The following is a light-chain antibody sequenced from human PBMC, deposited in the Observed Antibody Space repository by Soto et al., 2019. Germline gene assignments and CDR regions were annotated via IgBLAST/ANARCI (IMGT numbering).Light chain of an antibody. CDR3: QQYGSSGT. V-gene: IGKV3-20*01. J-gene: IGKJ1*01. CDR1: QSAYSSY. Sequence: PGDRATLSCRSSQSAYSSYLSWYQQKPGQAPRLLIYGASNRATGIPDRFSGSGSGTDFTLTISGLEPEDFAVYYCQQYGSSGTFGQGTKVDIK. CDR2: GAS.